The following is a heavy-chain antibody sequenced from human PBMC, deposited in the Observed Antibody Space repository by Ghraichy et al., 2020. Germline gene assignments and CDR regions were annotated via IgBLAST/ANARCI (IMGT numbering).Heavy chain of an antibody. CDR1: GGSISSYY. D-gene: IGHD2-21*01. J-gene: IGHJ4*02. CDR2: IYTSGST. V-gene: IGHV4-4*07. Sequence: SETLSLTCTVSGGSISSYYWSWIRQPAGKGMEWIGRIYTSGSTNYNPSLKSRVTMSVDTSQNQFSLKLSSVTAADSAVYYCARDDVVAGGHYFDYWGQGTLVTVSS. CDR3: ARDDVVAGGHYFDY.